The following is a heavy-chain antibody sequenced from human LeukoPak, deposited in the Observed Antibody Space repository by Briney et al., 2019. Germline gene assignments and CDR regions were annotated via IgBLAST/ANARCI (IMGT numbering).Heavy chain of an antibody. Sequence: GGSLRLSCKASGFTFGDHAVTWVRQGPGKGLEGVGFIRKNSSGGTTEYAASVKGSCTISSDGSKNIAYLQMNSLKPEDTAVYYCGRSRGHNYGYVDYWGQGSLVTVSS. J-gene: IGHJ4*02. CDR1: GFTFGDHA. V-gene: IGHV3-49*04. D-gene: IGHD5-18*01. CDR2: IRKNSSGGTT. CDR3: GRSRGHNYGYVDY.